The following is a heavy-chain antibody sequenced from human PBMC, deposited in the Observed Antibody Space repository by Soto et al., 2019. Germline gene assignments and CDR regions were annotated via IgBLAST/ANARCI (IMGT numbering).Heavy chain of an antibody. V-gene: IGHV1-69*13. J-gene: IGHJ3*02. CDR2: IIPIFGTA. Sequence: SVKVSCKASGGTFSSYAISWVRQAPGQGLEWMGGIIPIFGTANYAQKFQGRVTITADESTSTAYMELSSLRSEDTAVYYCARGGYCYGYGSDWDMDAFDIWGQGTMVTVSS. CDR1: GGTFSSYA. CDR3: ARGGYCYGYGSDWDMDAFDI. D-gene: IGHD5-18*01.